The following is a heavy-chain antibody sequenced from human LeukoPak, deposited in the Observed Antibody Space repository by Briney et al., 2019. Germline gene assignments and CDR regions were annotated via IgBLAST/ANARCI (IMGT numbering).Heavy chain of an antibody. J-gene: IGHJ6*03. CDR1: GGSISSSSYY. CDR3: ARQGVRGVSYYYYMDV. V-gene: IGHV4-39*01. Sequence: TSETLSLTCIVSGGSISSSSYYWGWIRQPPGKGLEWIGSIYYSGSTYYNPSLKSRVTISVDTSKNQFSLKLSSVTAADTAVYYCARQGVRGVSYYYYMDVWGKGTTVTISS. CDR2: IYYSGST. D-gene: IGHD3-10*01.